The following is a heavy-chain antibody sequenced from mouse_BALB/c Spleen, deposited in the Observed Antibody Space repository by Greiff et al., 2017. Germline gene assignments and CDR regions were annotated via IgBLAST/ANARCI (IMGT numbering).Heavy chain of an antibody. V-gene: IGHV1S22*01. J-gene: IGHJ2*01. Sequence: LQQPGSELVRPGASVKLSCKASGYTFTSYWMHWVKQRPGQGLEWIGNIYPGSGSTNYDEKFKSKATLTVDTSSSTAYMQLSSLTSEDSAVYYCTRGGYGNYLDYWGQGTTLTVSS. CDR2: IYPGSGST. CDR3: TRGGYGNYLDY. CDR1: GYTFTSYW. D-gene: IGHD2-10*02.